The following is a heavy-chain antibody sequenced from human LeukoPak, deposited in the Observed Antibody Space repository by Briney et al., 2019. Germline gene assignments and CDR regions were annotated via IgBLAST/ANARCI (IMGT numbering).Heavy chain of an antibody. CDR1: GYTFTSYD. Sequence: ASVKVSCKASGYTFTSYDINWVRQATGQGLEWMGWMNPNSGNTGYAQKFQGRVTITRNTSISTAYMELSRLRSDDTAVYYCASGGGAFDEYDYWGQGTLVTVSS. D-gene: IGHD2-21*01. V-gene: IGHV1-8*03. J-gene: IGHJ4*02. CDR2: MNPNSGNT. CDR3: ASGGGAFDEYDY.